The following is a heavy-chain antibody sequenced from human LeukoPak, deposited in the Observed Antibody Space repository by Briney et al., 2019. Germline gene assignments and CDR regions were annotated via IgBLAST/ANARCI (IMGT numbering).Heavy chain of an antibody. Sequence: ASVKVSCKASGYTFTGYYMHWGRQAPGQGLEWMGWINPNSGGTNYAQKFQGRVTMTRDTSISTAYMELSRLRSDDTAVYYCARVNWGSEAFDIWGQGTMVTVSS. D-gene: IGHD7-27*01. J-gene: IGHJ3*02. CDR3: ARVNWGSEAFDI. CDR2: INPNSGGT. CDR1: GYTFTGYY. V-gene: IGHV1-2*02.